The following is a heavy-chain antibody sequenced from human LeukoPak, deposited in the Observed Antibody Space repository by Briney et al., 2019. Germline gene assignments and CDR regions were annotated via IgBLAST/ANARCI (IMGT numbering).Heavy chain of an antibody. CDR2: ISAYNGNT. Sequence: GASVKVSCKASGGTFSSYAISWVRQAPGQGLEWMGWISAYNGNTNYAQKLQGRVTMTTDTSTSTAYMELRSLRSDDTAVYYCARGYYYDSSGSAEYFQHWGQGTLVTVSS. CDR3: ARGYYYDSSGSAEYFQH. J-gene: IGHJ1*01. V-gene: IGHV1-18*01. CDR1: GGTFSSYA. D-gene: IGHD3-22*01.